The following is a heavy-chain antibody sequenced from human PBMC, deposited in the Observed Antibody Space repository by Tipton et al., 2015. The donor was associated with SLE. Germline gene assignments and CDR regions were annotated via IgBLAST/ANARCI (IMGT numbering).Heavy chain of an antibody. Sequence: QSGPEVKKPGASVKVSCKASGYIFTRYSMYWVRQAPGQGLEWMGTVGGGSPSYAQRFQGRVTMTRNTSTTTAYMELGSLTSEDTAVYYCTRGLRFTMVQGVEYWGQGTLVTVSS. V-gene: IGHV1-46*01. CDR2: VGGGSP. J-gene: IGHJ4*02. D-gene: IGHD3-10*01. CDR1: GYIFTRYS. CDR3: TRGLRFTMVQGVEY.